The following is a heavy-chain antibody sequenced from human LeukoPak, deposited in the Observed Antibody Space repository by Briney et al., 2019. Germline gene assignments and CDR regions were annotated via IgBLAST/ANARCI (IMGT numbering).Heavy chain of an antibody. J-gene: IGHJ3*02. D-gene: IGHD5-18*01. CDR1: GYTLTELS. CDR3: ATLWIQPRGAFDI. V-gene: IGHV1-24*01. CDR2: FDPGDGET. Sequence: GASVKVSCKVSGYTLTELSMHWVRQAPGKGLEWMGGFDPGDGETIYAQKFQGRVTMTEDTSTDTAYMELSSLRSEDMAVYYCATLWIQPRGAFDIWGQGTMVTVSS.